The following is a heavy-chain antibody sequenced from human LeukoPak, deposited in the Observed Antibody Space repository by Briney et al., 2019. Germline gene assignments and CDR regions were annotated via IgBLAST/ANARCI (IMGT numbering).Heavy chain of an antibody. CDR1: GFTFSSYS. D-gene: IGHD1-7*01. Sequence: GGSLRLSCAASGFTFSSYSMNWVRQAPGKGLEWVSYISSSSSTIYYADSVKGRFTISRDNAKNSLYLQMNSLRAEDTAVYYCARDRYGTINYWGQGTLVTVSS. J-gene: IGHJ4*02. V-gene: IGHV3-48*01. CDR3: ARDRYGTINY. CDR2: ISSSSSTI.